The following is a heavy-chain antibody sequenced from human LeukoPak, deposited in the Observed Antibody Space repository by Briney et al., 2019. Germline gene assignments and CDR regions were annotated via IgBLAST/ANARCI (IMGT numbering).Heavy chain of an antibody. CDR3: ARESIFSSGLFDY. V-gene: IGHV3-21*01. CDR2: ITSDSSDI. Sequence: GGSLRLSCAASGFTFSGYCMHWVRQAPGKGLEWVSSITSDSSDIYYANSLRGRFTISRDNAKNSLYLQMSSLRAEDTAVYYCARESIFSSGLFDYWGQGNLVTVSS. CDR1: GFTFSGYC. D-gene: IGHD6-19*01. J-gene: IGHJ4*02.